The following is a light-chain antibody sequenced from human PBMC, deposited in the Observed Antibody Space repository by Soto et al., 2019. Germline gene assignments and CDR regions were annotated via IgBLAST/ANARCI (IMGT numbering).Light chain of an antibody. J-gene: IGLJ1*01. CDR1: SSNIRSNT. V-gene: IGLV1-44*01. Sequence: QTALTQPPSASGTPGQRVTISCSGSSSNIRSNTVNWYQHLPGTAPKLLIYSGNQRPSGVPDRFSGSKSGTSASLAISGLQSEDEADYYCAAWDDSLSGRVFGTGTKVT. CDR3: AAWDDSLSGRV. CDR2: SGN.